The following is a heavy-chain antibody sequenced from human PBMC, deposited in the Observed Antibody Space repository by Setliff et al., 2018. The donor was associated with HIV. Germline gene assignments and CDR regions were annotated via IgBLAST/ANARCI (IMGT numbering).Heavy chain of an antibody. J-gene: IGHJ4*02. CDR2: FTPILGIP. CDR3: ARGWMATLNGPIGY. D-gene: IGHD5-12*01. V-gene: IGHV1-69*10. CDR1: GGTFISYA. Sequence: GASVKVSCKASGGTFISYAFTWVRQAPGQGLEWMGGFTPILGIPTYAQKFQGRVTITADTSTSTAYMELSSLRSEYTAVYYCARGWMATLNGPIGYWGQGTLVTVSS.